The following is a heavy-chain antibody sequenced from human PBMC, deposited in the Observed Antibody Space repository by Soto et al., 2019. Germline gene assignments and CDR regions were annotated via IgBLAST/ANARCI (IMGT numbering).Heavy chain of an antibody. D-gene: IGHD6-25*01. Sequence: QVQLVESWGGVVQPGRSLRLSCAASGFTFSSCGMHWVLQAPGKGLEWVAVISYDGSNQYYADSVKGRFPISRDNSEDTLYLEMNSLTTEDTAVYYCAKEVGAAVNPFTNWYFDLWGRGTLVTVAS. CDR1: GFTFSSCG. J-gene: IGHJ2*01. V-gene: IGHV3-30*18. CDR3: AKEVGAAVNPFTNWYFDL. CDR2: ISYDGSNQ.